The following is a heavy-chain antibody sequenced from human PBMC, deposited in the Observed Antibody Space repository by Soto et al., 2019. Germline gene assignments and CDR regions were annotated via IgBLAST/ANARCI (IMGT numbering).Heavy chain of an antibody. CDR3: ARAAAGYNWFDP. Sequence: PGGSLTLSCAASGFTCSSYSMNWVRQAPGKGLEWVSYISSSSSTIYYADSVKGRFTISRDNAKNSLYLQMNSLRDEDTAVYYCARAAAGYNWFDPWGQGTLVTVSS. CDR1: GFTCSSYS. J-gene: IGHJ5*02. V-gene: IGHV3-48*02. D-gene: IGHD6-13*01. CDR2: ISSSSSTI.